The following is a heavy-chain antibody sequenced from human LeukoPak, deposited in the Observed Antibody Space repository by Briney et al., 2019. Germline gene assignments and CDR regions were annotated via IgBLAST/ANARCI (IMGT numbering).Heavy chain of an antibody. D-gene: IGHD5/OR15-5a*01. J-gene: IGHJ6*02. CDR3: ARVASKGGMDV. CDR1: GGSISRYY. CDR2: IYYSGST. Sequence: SETLSLTCTVSGGSISRYYWSWIRQPPGKGLEWIGYIYYSGSTNYTASLMSRVTISVDTSKNQFSLKLSSVTAADTAVYYCARVASKGGMDVWGQGTTVIVSS. V-gene: IGHV4-59*01.